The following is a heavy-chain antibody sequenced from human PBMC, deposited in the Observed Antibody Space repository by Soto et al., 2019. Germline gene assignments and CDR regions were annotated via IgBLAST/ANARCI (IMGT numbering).Heavy chain of an antibody. D-gene: IGHD3-10*01. CDR1: GGSISSGDYN. V-gene: IGHV4-30-4*01. Sequence: QVQLQESGPGLVKPSQTLSLTCTVSGGSISSGDYNWSWIRQPPGKGLEWIGYIYYSGSTYYNPSLKSRVTISVDTSKNQFSLKLSSLTAADTAVYYCARVGGFGATTIDYWGQGTLVTVSS. J-gene: IGHJ4*02. CDR2: IYYSGST. CDR3: ARVGGFGATTIDY.